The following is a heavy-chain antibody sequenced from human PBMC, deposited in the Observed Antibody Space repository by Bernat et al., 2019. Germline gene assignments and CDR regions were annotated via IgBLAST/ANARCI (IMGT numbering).Heavy chain of an antibody. J-gene: IGHJ6*02. Sequence: EVQLVESGGGLVQPGGSLRLSCAASGFTFSSYWMHWVRQAPGKGLVWVSRINSDGSSTSYADPVKGRLPISRDNAKNTLYLQMNSLRAEDTVVYYCATAPGFCSGGSCYGYGMDVWGQGTTVTVSS. CDR2: INSDGSST. V-gene: IGHV3-74*01. CDR1: GFTFSSYW. CDR3: ATAPGFCSGGSCYGYGMDV. D-gene: IGHD2-15*01.